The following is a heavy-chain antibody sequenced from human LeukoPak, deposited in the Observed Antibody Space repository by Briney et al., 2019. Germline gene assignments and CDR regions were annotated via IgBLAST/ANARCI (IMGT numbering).Heavy chain of an antibody. V-gene: IGHV4-59*01. Sequence: SETLSLTCTVSGGSISSYYWSWIRQPPGKGLEWIGYIYYSGSTNYNPSLKSRVTISADTSKNQFSLKLSSVTAADTAVYYCARDTFWSGYFDYWGQGTLVTVSS. D-gene: IGHD3-3*01. J-gene: IGHJ4*02. CDR1: GGSISSYY. CDR2: IYYSGST. CDR3: ARDTFWSGYFDY.